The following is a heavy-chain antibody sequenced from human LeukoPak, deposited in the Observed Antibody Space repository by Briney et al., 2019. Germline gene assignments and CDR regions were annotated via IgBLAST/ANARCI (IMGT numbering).Heavy chain of an antibody. CDR1: GGSISSYY. CDR2: IYYSGST. J-gene: IGHJ3*02. CDR3: ARVVNYYGSGSYFPAFDI. Sequence: SETLSLTCTVSGGSISSYYWSWIRQPPGKGLEWIGYIYYSGSTNYNPPLKSRVTISVDTSKNQFSLKLSSVTAADTAVYYCARVVNYYGSGSYFPAFDIWGQGTMVTVSS. V-gene: IGHV4-59*01. D-gene: IGHD3-10*01.